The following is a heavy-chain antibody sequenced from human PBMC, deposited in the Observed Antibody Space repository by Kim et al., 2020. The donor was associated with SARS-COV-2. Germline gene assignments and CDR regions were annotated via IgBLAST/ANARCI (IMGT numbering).Heavy chain of an antibody. D-gene: IGHD4-17*01. Sequence: GGSLRLSCAASGFTFSSYGMHWVRQAPGKGLEWVAVISYDGSNKYYADSVKGRFTISRDNSKNTLYLQMNSLRAEDTAVYYCAKAATVTSHLGPFDYWGQGTLVTVSS. CDR2: ISYDGSNK. J-gene: IGHJ4*02. V-gene: IGHV3-30*18. CDR3: AKAATVTSHLGPFDY. CDR1: GFTFSSYG.